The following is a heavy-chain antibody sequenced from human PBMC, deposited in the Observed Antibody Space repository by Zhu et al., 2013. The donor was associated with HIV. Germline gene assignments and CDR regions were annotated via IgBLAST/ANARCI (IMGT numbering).Heavy chain of an antibody. D-gene: IGHD2-15*01. Sequence: QVQLVQSGAELKKPGASVKVSCQASGYTFTDSFIHWMRQAPGQGLEWMGWINPNTGGSKFALKFQGRVTMTRDTSITTVFMDLSRLTSDDTAVYYCAKVQTDVEVVLGVPKGGRYF. J-gene: IGHJ2*01. CDR2: INPNTGGS. CDR1: GYTFTDSF. CDR3: AKVQTDVEVVLGVPKGGRYF. V-gene: IGHV1-2*02.